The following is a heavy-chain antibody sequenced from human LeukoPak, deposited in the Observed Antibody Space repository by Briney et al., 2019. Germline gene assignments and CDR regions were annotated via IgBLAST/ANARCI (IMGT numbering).Heavy chain of an antibody. J-gene: IGHJ3*02. V-gene: IGHV3-30-3*01. CDR3: ARDGRHYYDSSGYVDAFDI. D-gene: IGHD3-22*01. CDR2: ISYDGSNK. Sequence: GGSLRLSCAASGFTFSIYAMHWVGQAPAKGLARVAVISYDGSNKYYADSVEGRFTISRDNSKNTLYLQMNSLRAEDTAVYYCARDGRHYYDSSGYVDAFDIWGQGTMVTVSS. CDR1: GFTFSIYA.